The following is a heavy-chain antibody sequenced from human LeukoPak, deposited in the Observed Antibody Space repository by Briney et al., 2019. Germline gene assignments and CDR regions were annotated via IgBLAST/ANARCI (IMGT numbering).Heavy chain of an antibody. Sequence: SETLSLTCTVSGGSISSYYWSWVRQPPGKGLEWIGYIYYSGSTNYNPSLKSRVTISVDTSKNQFSLKLSSVTAADTAVYYCARRSSSWYLHGMDVWGQGTTVTVSS. CDR2: IYYSGST. J-gene: IGHJ6*02. CDR1: GGSISSYY. D-gene: IGHD6-13*01. V-gene: IGHV4-59*08. CDR3: ARRSSSWYLHGMDV.